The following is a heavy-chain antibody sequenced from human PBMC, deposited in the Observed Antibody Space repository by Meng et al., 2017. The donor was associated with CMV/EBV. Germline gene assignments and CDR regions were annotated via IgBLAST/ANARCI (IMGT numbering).Heavy chain of an antibody. J-gene: IGHJ6*02. CDR3: ARDSRDYDFWSGRRRYYYYGMDV. V-gene: IGHV3-21*01. Sequence: GGSLRLSCAASGFTFSSYSMNWVRQAPGKGLEWVSSISSSSSYIYYADSVKGRFTISRDNAKNSLYLQMNSLRAEDMAVYYCARDSRDYDFWSGRRRYYYYGMDVWGQGTTVTVSS. CDR1: GFTFSSYS. CDR2: ISSSSSYI. D-gene: IGHD3-3*01.